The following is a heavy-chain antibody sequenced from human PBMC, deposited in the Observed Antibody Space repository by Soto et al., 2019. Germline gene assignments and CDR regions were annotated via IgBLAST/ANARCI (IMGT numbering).Heavy chain of an antibody. CDR1: GFTFSSYG. CDR3: ARDSKVYYYYYYGMDV. D-gene: IGHD2-2*01. J-gene: IGHJ6*02. V-gene: IGHV3-33*01. Sequence: QVQLVESGGGVVQPGRSLRLSCAASGFTFSSYGMHWVRQAPGKGLEWVAVIWYDGSNKYYADSVKGRFTISRDNSKNTLYLQMNSLRAEDTAVYYCARDSKVYYYYYYGMDVWGQWTTVTVSS. CDR2: IWYDGSNK.